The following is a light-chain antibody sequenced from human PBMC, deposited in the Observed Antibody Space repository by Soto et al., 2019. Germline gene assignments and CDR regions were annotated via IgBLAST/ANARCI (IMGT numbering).Light chain of an antibody. CDR1: QSVSTH. V-gene: IGKV3-15*01. CDR3: QQYKNWPYT. CDR2: DVS. J-gene: IGKJ2*01. Sequence: RVMTQYPATLSVSPGERATLSCRASQSVSTHFAWYYQKPGQAPRLLIYDVSTRATGVPDRFGDSGSGTEFTLTTRSLKSEDFAVYYSQQYKNWPYTFGQGTKLEIK.